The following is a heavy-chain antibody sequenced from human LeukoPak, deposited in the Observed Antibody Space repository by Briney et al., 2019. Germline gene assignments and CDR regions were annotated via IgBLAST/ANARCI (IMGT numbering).Heavy chain of an antibody. Sequence: PGGSLRLSCAASGFTFSSYEMNWVRQAPGKGLEWVSYISSSGSTIYYADSVKGRFTISRDNAKNSLYLQMNSLRAEDTAVYYCAKYGSSWGYDCLDYWGQGTQVTVSS. D-gene: IGHD5-12*01. CDR1: GFTFSSYE. J-gene: IGHJ4*02. V-gene: IGHV3-48*03. CDR2: ISSSGSTI. CDR3: AKYGSSWGYDCLDY.